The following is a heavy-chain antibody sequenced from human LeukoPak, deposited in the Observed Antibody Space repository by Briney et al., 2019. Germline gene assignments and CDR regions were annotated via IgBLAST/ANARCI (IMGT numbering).Heavy chain of an antibody. J-gene: IGHJ4*02. CDR2: INPSGSST. CDR1: GYTFTNYY. Sequence: ASVKVSFKASGYTFTNYYIHWVRQAPGQGLEWMGIINPSGSSTSYAQKLQGRVTMTTDTSTSTAYMKLRSLRSDDTAVYYCARDRGGMATPDRYWGQGTLVTVSS. CDR3: ARDRGGMATPDRY. D-gene: IGHD5-24*01. V-gene: IGHV1-46*01.